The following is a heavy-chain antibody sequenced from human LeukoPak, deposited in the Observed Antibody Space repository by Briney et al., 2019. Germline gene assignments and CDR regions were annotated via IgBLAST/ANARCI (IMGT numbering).Heavy chain of an antibody. CDR3: VRGSGSSSG. J-gene: IGHJ4*02. V-gene: IGHV3-64*01. Sequence: GGSLRLSCAASRFIFSNSAMFWVRQASGKGLQYVSAISPNGDRTYYANSVKGRFTISRDNSKNTLYLQMDNLRAEDMAVYYCVRGSGSSSGWGQGTLVTVSS. CDR2: ISPNGDRT. CDR1: RFIFSNSA. D-gene: IGHD6-6*01.